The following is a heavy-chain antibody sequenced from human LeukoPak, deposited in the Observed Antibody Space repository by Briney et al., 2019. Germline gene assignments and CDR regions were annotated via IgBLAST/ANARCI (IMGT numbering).Heavy chain of an antibody. CDR3: ARDKYNWNVDYYYMDV. CDR1: GGSISSYY. CDR2: IYTSGST. D-gene: IGHD1-1*01. J-gene: IGHJ6*03. Sequence: PSETLSLTCSVSGGSISSYYWSWIRQPAGKGLEWIGRIYTSGSTNYNPSLKSRVTMSVDTSKNQFSLKLSSVTAADTAVYYCARDKYNWNVDYYYMDVWGKGTTVTVSS. V-gene: IGHV4-4*07.